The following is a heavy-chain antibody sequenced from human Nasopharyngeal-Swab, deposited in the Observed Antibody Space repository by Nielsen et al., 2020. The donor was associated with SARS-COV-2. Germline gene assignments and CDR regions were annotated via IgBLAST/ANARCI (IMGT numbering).Heavy chain of an antibody. CDR3: ARLVSTTVTTTYFDY. D-gene: IGHD4-17*01. V-gene: IGHV5-51*01. Sequence: KVSCKGSGYSFTSYWIGWVRQMPGKGLEWMGIIYPGDSDTRYSPSFQGQVTISADKSISTAYLQWSSLKASDTAMYYCARLVSTTVTTTYFDYRAREPWSPSPQ. J-gene: IGHJ4*02. CDR1: GYSFTSYW. CDR2: IYPGDSDT.